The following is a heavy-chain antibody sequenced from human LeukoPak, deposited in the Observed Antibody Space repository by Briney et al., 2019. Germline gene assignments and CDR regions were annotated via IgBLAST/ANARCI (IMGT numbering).Heavy chain of an antibody. CDR1: GFTLSSYG. CDR3: AKDLYSSGFDY. D-gene: IGHD6-19*01. CDR2: ISYDGSNK. J-gene: IGHJ4*02. V-gene: IGHV3-30*18. Sequence: GGSLRLSCAASGFTLSSYGMHWVRQAPGKGLEWVAVISYDGSNKYYADSVKGRFTISRDNSKNTLYLQMNSLRAEDTAVYYCAKDLYSSGFDYWGQGTLVTVSS.